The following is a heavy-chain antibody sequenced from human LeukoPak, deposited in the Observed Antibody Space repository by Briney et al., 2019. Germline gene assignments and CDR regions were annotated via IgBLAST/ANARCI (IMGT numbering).Heavy chain of an antibody. CDR3: ARQSSVYDASRNAFDI. CDR2: IYPGDSDT. CDR1: GYSFTSYW. Sequence: GESLKISCKGSGYSFTSYWIGWVRRMPGKGLEWMGIIYPGDSDTRYSPSFQGQVTISADKSISTAYLQWSSLKASDTAMYYCARQSSVYDASRNAFDIWGQGTMVTVSS. J-gene: IGHJ3*02. V-gene: IGHV5-51*01. D-gene: IGHD5/OR15-5a*01.